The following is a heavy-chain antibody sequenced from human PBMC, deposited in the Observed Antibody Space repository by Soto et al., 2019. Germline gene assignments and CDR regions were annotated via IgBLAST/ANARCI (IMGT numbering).Heavy chain of an antibody. CDR1: GYTFTSYA. V-gene: IGHV1-3*01. J-gene: IGHJ4*02. CDR3: ARDLGGWPDY. CDR2: INAGNGNT. D-gene: IGHD6-19*01. Sequence: QVQLVQSGAEVKKPGASVKVSCKASGYTFTSYAIHWVRQAPGQRLEWMGWINAGNGNTKSSQKFQDRVTITRDTSASTAYMELSSLRSEDTAVYYCARDLGGWPDYWGQGTLVTVSS.